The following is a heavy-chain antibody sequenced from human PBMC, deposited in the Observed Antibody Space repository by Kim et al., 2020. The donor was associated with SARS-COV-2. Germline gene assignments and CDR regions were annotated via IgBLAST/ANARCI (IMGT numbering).Heavy chain of an antibody. D-gene: IGHD3-10*01. V-gene: IGHV1-69*13. J-gene: IGHJ5*02. CDR1: GGTFNRYT. CDR3: ATDDDITMVPNWFDA. CDR2: IIPLLNTV. Sequence: SVKVSCKASGGTFNRYTISWVRQAPGQRLEWVGGIIPLLNTVNYAPKFQDIVTITADESTNTAYMELSSLRSEDTAVYYCATDDDITMVPNWFDAWGQGTLVTVSS.